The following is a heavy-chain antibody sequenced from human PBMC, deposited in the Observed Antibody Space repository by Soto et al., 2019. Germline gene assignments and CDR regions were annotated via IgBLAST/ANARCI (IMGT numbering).Heavy chain of an antibody. J-gene: IGHJ3*02. CDR3: ARQGAFDI. CDR2: ISPGDSDT. V-gene: IGHV5-51*01. Sequence: GESLKISCNGSGYSFTIYWIGWVLQMPGKGLEWMGIISPGDSDTRYSASFQDQVTISADKSISTAYLQWSSLKASDTAMYYCARQGAFDIWGQGTMVTVSS. CDR1: GYSFTIYW.